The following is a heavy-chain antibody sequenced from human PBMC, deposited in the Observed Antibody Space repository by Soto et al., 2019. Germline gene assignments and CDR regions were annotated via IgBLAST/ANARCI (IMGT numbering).Heavy chain of an antibody. Sequence: ASVKVSCKASGYTFTGYYMHWVRQAPGQGLEWMGWINPNSGGTNYAQKFQGRVTMTRDTSISTAYMELGRLRSDDTAVYYCARDQERILSGSYYGGYGMDVWGQGTTVTVSS. V-gene: IGHV1-2*02. CDR3: ARDQERILSGSYYGGYGMDV. CDR2: INPNSGGT. J-gene: IGHJ6*02. CDR1: GYTFTGYY. D-gene: IGHD1-26*01.